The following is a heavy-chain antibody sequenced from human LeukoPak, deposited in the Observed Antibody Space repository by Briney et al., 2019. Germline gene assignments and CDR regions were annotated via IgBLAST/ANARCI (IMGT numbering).Heavy chain of an antibody. Sequence: SETLSLTCAVYGGSFSGYYWSWIRQPPGKGLEWIGYIYYSGSTNYNPSLKSRVTISVDTSKNQFSLKLSSVTAADTAVYYCARARYSSGWYLWGQGTLVTVSS. CDR3: ARARYSSGWYL. CDR1: GGSFSGYY. J-gene: IGHJ4*02. V-gene: IGHV4-59*01. D-gene: IGHD6-19*01. CDR2: IYYSGST.